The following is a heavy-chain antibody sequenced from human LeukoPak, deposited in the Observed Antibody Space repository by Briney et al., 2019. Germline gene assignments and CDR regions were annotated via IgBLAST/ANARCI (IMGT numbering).Heavy chain of an antibody. D-gene: IGHD4-17*01. CDR2: ISSSSSTI. CDR1: GFTFSSYS. CDR3: AKGDHCGDYASPPPDY. Sequence: PGGSLRLSCAASGFTFSSYSMNWVRQAPGKGLEWVSYISSSSSTIYYADSVRGRFTISRDNSKNTLYLQMNSLRAEDTAVYYCAKGDHCGDYASPPPDYWGQGTLVTVSS. J-gene: IGHJ4*02. V-gene: IGHV3-48*01.